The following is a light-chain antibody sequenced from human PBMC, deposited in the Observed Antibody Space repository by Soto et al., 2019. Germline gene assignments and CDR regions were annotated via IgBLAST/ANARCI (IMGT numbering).Light chain of an antibody. CDR3: QSYDNSLSGYV. V-gene: IGLV1-40*01. Sequence: QSVLTQPPSVSGAPGQRVTISCTGSSSDIGAGYDVNLYQQLPGTAPKLLIYGNFNRPSGVPDRFSGSQSGTSASLAITGLQADDEADYYCQSYDNSLSGYVFGTGTKVTVL. CDR2: GNF. J-gene: IGLJ1*01. CDR1: SSDIGAGYD.